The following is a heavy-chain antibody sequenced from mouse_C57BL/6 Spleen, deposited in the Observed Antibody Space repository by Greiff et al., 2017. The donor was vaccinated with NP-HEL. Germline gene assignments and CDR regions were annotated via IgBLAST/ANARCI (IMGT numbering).Heavy chain of an antibody. D-gene: IGHD2-2*01. CDR3: ARVGYGAMDY. J-gene: IGHJ4*01. CDR1: GFTFSDYY. Sequence: EVMLVESEGGLVQPGSSMKLSCTASGFTFSDYYMAWVRQVPEKGLEWVANINYDGSSTYYLDSLKSRFIISRDNAKNILYLQMSSLKSEDTATYYCARVGYGAMDYWGQGTSVTVSS. V-gene: IGHV5-16*01. CDR2: INYDGSST.